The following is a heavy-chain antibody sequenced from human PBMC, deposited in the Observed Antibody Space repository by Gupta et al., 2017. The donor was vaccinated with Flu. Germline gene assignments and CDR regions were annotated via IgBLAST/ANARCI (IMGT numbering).Heavy chain of an antibody. J-gene: IGHJ5*02. CDR2: INPHSRST. D-gene: IGHD2-2*02. Sequence: QVQLVQSGAEVKKPGASVTVSCKASGYTFTAYYIHWVRQAPGQGLEWMGRINPHSRSTNYEQKFQGRVTMTMDTSISTAYMDLNRLRSDDTAVYYCAREKFCSTASCYRWFDPWGQGALVTVSS. CDR3: AREKFCSTASCYRWFDP. CDR1: GYTFTAYY. V-gene: IGHV1-2*06.